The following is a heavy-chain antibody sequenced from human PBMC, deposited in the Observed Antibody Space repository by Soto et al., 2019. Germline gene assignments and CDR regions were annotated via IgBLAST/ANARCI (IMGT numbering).Heavy chain of an antibody. CDR2: IMPVFHTT. CDR1: GGTFNNFA. Sequence: QVQLVQSGAEVKKPGSSVKVSCQASGGTFNNFAFTWVRQAPGQGLEWLGGIMPVFHTTNIAQTFQDRITVSADDFTTTVYMEMTSPRYDDTAVYYCATATISPVSATRDHYGMDVWGQGATVTVSS. D-gene: IGHD6-25*01. J-gene: IGHJ6*02. V-gene: IGHV1-69*01. CDR3: ATATISPVSATRDHYGMDV.